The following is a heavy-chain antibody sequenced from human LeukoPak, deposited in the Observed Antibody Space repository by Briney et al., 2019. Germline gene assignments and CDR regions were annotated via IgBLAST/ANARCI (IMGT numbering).Heavy chain of an antibody. CDR3: AGEVVRGYSLY. Sequence: GASVKVSCKASGGTFSSYAISWVRQAPGQGLEWMGGIIPIFGTANYAQKFQGRVTITADESTSTAYMELSSLRSEDTAVYYCAGEVVRGYSLYWGQGTLVTVSS. J-gene: IGHJ4*02. D-gene: IGHD5-18*01. CDR2: IIPIFGTA. CDR1: GGTFSSYA. V-gene: IGHV1-69*13.